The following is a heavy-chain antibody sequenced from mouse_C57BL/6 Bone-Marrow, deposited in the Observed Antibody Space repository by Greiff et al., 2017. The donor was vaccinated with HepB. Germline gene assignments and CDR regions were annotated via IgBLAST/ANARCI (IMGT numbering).Heavy chain of an antibody. Sequence: QVQLQQSGPGLVQPSQSLSITCTVSGFSLTSYGVHWVRQSPGKGLEWLGVIWSGGSTDYNAAFIYRLTISKDNSKSQVFFKMNSLQADDSAIYYCDGTSGTWDCGYWGQGTTITVSS. D-gene: IGHD4-1*01. CDR2: IWSGGST. J-gene: IGHJ2*01. V-gene: IGHV2-2*01. CDR1: GFSLTSYG. CDR3: DGTSGTWDCGY.